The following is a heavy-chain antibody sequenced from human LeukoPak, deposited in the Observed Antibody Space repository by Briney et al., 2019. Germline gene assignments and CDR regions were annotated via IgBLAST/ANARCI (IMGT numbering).Heavy chain of an antibody. J-gene: IGHJ2*01. CDR2: LNGDGTNT. CDR1: GFTFSSYW. Sequence: PGGSLRLSCAASGFTFSSYWMHWVRQAPGKGLVWVSRLNGDGTNTYHADSVKGRVTISRDNAKNTVYLEMNSLRAEDTAVYYCARGGLRNWYFDLWGRGTLVTVSS. CDR3: ARGGLRNWYFDL. V-gene: IGHV3-74*01. D-gene: IGHD5-12*01.